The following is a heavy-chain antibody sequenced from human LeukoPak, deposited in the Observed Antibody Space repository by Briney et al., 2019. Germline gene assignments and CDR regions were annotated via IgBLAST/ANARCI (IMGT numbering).Heavy chain of an antibody. V-gene: IGHV3-7*05. D-gene: IGHD6-13*01. J-gene: IGHJ4*02. CDR1: GFTFSRYW. Sequence: PGGSLRLSCAASGFTFSRYWMNWVRQAPGKGLEWVATVKEDGSERYYVDSAKGRFTISRDNAESSLYLQMNSLRAEDTAVYYCARSIAAAGHNYYFDYWGQGILVTVSS. CDR3: ARSIAAAGHNYYFDY. CDR2: VKEDGSER.